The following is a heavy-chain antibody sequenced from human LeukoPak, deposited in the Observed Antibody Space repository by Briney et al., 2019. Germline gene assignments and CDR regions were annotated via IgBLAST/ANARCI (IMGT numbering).Heavy chain of an antibody. CDR3: ARSNRGSTSYKFDY. D-gene: IGHD2-2*01. Sequence: TSETLSLTCAVSGASVSGSNYYWGWIRQPPGKGLEWIGSIYYSGSTYYKPSLKSRVTISVDTSKNQFSLKLSSVTAADTAVYYCARSNRGSTSYKFDYWGQGTLVTVSS. CDR1: GASVSGSNYY. V-gene: IGHV4-39*01. CDR2: IYYSGST. J-gene: IGHJ4*02.